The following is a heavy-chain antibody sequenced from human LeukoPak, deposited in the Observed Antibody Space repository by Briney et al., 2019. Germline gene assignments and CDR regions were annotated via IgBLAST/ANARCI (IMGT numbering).Heavy chain of an antibody. CDR1: GYTFTSYG. J-gene: IGHJ4*02. CDR3: ARGGLYCSSTSCYGIEY. D-gene: IGHD2-2*01. Sequence: ASVKVSCKAAGYTFTSYGIRWVRQAPGQGLEWMGWISAYNGNTNYAQKLQGRVTMTTDTSTSTVYMELRSLRSDDTAVYYCARGGLYCSSTSCYGIEYWGQGTLVTVSS. V-gene: IGHV1-18*04. CDR2: ISAYNGNT.